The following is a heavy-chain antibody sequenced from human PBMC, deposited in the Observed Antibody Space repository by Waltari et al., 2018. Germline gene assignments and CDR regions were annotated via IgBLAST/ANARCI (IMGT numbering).Heavy chain of an antibody. J-gene: IGHJ4*02. Sequence: ESQLVESGGTLVRPGGSLRLSCAVSGFCLLDHCRSGVRQDPGKGREWVASINQDGETDYVDSVKGRFTISRDTAKNSLYLLLNTLGADDSGVYFCASDPTLFGIRQNYFDSWGQGTQVTVSS. CDR1: GFCLLDHC. CDR2: INQDGET. D-gene: IGHD3-3*01. V-gene: IGHV3-7*04. CDR3: ASDPTLFGIRQNYFDS.